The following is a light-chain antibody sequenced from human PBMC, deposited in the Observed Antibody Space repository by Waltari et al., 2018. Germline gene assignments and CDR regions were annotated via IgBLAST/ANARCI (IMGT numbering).Light chain of an antibody. Sequence: EIVMQQSPATLSVSPGERATLSCRASQSVNSNLAWYQQKPGQAPRLLIYGASTRATGIPARFSGSGSGTEFTLTISSLQSEDFAIYYCQQYNKWRTFGQGTKVEIK. J-gene: IGKJ1*01. CDR2: GAS. CDR3: QQYNKWRT. CDR1: QSVNSN. V-gene: IGKV3-15*01.